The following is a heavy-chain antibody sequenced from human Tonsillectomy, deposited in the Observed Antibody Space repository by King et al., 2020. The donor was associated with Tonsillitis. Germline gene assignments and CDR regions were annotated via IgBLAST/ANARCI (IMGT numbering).Heavy chain of an antibody. CDR1: GFAFRSYG. Sequence: VQLVESGGGVVQPGGSLRLSCVSSGFAFRSYGMHWVRQAPGKGLEWVAVISYDATRENYADSAKGRFTISRDNSKNTLYLQMNSLRAEDTAVYYCARERLYSSYWGIDYWGQGSLVTVSS. J-gene: IGHJ4*02. CDR3: ARERLYSSYWGIDY. D-gene: IGHD6-19*01. V-gene: IGHV3-33*05. CDR2: ISYDATRE.